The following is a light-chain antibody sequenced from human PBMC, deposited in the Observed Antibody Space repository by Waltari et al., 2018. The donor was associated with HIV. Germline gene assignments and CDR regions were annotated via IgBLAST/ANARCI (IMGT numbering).Light chain of an antibody. Sequence: QLVVTQSPSASASLGASVKLTCTLSSGHSNYAIAWHQQQPEKGPRYLMKINSDGSHDKGDGIPDRFSGSSSGADRYLSISSLQSEDEADYYCQTWGTGIWVFGGGTKLTVL. CDR2: INSDGSH. CDR3: QTWGTGIWV. CDR1: SGHSNYA. V-gene: IGLV4-69*01. J-gene: IGLJ3*02.